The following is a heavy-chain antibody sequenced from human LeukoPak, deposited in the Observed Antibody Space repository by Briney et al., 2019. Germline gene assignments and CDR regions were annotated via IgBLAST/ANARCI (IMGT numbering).Heavy chain of an antibody. D-gene: IGHD3-10*01. Sequence: SETLSLTCTVSGGSISSYYWSWIRRPPGKGLEWIGYIYHSGSTYYNPSLKSRVTISVDRSKNQFSLKLSSVTAADTAVYYCARVLWPHYFDYWGQGTLVTVSS. CDR2: IYHSGST. J-gene: IGHJ4*02. CDR1: GGSISSYY. V-gene: IGHV4-59*12. CDR3: ARVLWPHYFDY.